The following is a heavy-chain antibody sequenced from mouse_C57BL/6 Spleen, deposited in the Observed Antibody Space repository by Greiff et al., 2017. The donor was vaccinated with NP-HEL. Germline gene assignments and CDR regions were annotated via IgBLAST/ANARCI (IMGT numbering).Heavy chain of an antibody. J-gene: IGHJ4*01. Sequence: EVKLVESGGGLVQPKGSLKLSCAASGFSFNTYAMNWVRQAPGKGLEWVARIRSKSNNYATYYADSVKDRFTISRDDSESMLYLQMNNLKTEDTAMYYCVRQGVTIGPYAMDYWGQGTSVTVSS. CDR3: VRQGVTIGPYAMDY. CDR2: IRSKSNNYAT. D-gene: IGHD2-2*01. V-gene: IGHV10-1*01. CDR1: GFSFNTYA.